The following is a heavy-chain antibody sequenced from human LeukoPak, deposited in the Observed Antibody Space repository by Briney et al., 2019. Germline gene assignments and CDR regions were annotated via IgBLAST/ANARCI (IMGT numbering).Heavy chain of an antibody. CDR1: GFTFSSYG. D-gene: IGHD3-10*01. V-gene: IGHV3-33*08. Sequence: PGGSLRLSCAASGFTFSSYGMHWVRQAPGKGLEWVAVILYDGSNKDYAGSVKGRFTISRDNSKNTLYLQMNSLRAEDTAAYYCVRGNFNGGIDYWGQGTLVTVSS. CDR2: ILYDGSNK. J-gene: IGHJ4*02. CDR3: VRGNFNGGIDY.